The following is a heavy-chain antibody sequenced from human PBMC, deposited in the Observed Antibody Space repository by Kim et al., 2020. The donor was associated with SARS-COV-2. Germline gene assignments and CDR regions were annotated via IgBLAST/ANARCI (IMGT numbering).Heavy chain of an antibody. CDR1: GFTFSSYG. V-gene: IGHV3-30*18. Sequence: GGSLRLSCAASGFTFSSYGMHWVRQAPGKGLEWVAVISYDGSNKYYADSVKGRFTISRDNSKNTLYLQMNSLRAEDTAVYYCAKDSYSGGSSSAGHFDYWGQGTLVTVSS. CDR2: ISYDGSNK. D-gene: IGHD6-6*01. CDR3: AKDSYSGGSSSAGHFDY. J-gene: IGHJ4*02.